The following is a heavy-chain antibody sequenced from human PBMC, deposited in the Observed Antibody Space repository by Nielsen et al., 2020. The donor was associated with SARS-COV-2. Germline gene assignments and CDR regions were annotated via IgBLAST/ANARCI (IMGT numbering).Heavy chain of an antibody. CDR1: GFTFSSYE. D-gene: IGHD1-26*01. Sequence: GESLKISCAASGFTFSSYEMNWVRQAPGKGLEWVSAISGSGGSTYYADSVKGRFTISRDNSKNTLYLQMNSLRAEDTAVYYCAKDVWRGSYAFDYWGQGTLVTVSS. CDR2: ISGSGGST. J-gene: IGHJ4*02. CDR3: AKDVWRGSYAFDY. V-gene: IGHV3-23*01.